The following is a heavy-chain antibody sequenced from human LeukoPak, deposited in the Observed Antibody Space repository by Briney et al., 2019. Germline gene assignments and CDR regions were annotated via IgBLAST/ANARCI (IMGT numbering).Heavy chain of an antibody. D-gene: IGHD3-3*02. CDR1: GFTFSSYW. V-gene: IGHV3-23*01. CDR3: AKDRVLGPEDYYMDV. Sequence: GGSLRLSCAASGFTFSSYWMSWVRQAPGKGLEWVSATSGSGGSTYYADSVKGRFTISRDNSKNTLYLQMNSLRAEDTAVYYCAKDRVLGPEDYYMDVWGKGTTVTVSS. CDR2: TSGSGGST. J-gene: IGHJ6*03.